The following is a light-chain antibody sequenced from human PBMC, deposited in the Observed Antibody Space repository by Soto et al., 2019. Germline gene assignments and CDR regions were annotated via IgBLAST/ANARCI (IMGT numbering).Light chain of an antibody. CDR3: QQHSNWPLT. Sequence: EIVFIQSPATLSLSPGERATLSCRASQSVGSNLAWYQQNPGQAPRLLIFDASNRATGIPARFSGSGSGTDFILAISSXEPEDFVVYYCQQHSNWPLTFGGGTKVDIK. CDR1: QSVGSN. J-gene: IGKJ4*01. CDR2: DAS. V-gene: IGKV3-11*01.